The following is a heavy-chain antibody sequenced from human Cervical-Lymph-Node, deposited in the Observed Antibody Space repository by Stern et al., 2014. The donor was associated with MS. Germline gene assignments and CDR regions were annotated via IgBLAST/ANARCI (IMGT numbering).Heavy chain of an antibody. CDR2: ISSDGSSR. CDR1: GFTFTSYW. Sequence: EVQLVESGGGLVQPGGSLRLSCAASGFTFTSYWMHWVRQVPGKGLVWVSRISSDGSSRSYADSVKGRFTISRDNAKTTLYLQMNSLRAEDTAVYYCARVYSDLADFDSWGQGTLVTVSS. CDR3: ARVYSDLADFDS. J-gene: IGHJ4*02. V-gene: IGHV3-74*02. D-gene: IGHD3-3*01.